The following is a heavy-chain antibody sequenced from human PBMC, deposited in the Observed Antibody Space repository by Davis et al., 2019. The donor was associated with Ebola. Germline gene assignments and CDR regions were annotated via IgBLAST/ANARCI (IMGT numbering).Heavy chain of an antibody. V-gene: IGHV3-48*03. J-gene: IGHJ4*02. CDR1: GFTFSSYE. CDR3: ARGWQRIDY. Sequence: GGSLRLSCVASGFTFSSYEMNWVRQAPGKGLEWVSYISSSGSTIYYADSVKGRFTISRDNAKNSLYLQMNSLRTEDTAVYYCARGWQRIDYWGQGTLVTVSS. CDR2: ISSSGSTI. D-gene: IGHD4-23*01.